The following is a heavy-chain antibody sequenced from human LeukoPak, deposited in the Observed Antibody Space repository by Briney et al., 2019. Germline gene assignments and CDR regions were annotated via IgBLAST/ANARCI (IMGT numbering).Heavy chain of an antibody. Sequence: GGSLRLSCAASGFTFSNAWMSWVRQAPGKGLEWVGRIKSKTDGGTTDYAAPVKGRFTISRDDSKNTLYLQMNSLKTEDTAVYYCPTDNIVVPATYFDYWGQGTLVTVSS. CDR1: GFTFSNAW. V-gene: IGHV3-15*01. CDR2: IKSKTDGGTT. CDR3: PTDNIVVPATYFDY. J-gene: IGHJ4*02. D-gene: IGHD2-2*01.